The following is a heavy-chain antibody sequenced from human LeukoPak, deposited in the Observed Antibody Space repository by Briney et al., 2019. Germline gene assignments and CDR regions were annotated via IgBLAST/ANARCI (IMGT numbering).Heavy chain of an antibody. V-gene: IGHV4-39*01. J-gene: IGHJ4*02. CDR1: GRSISSSSYY. CDR3: ARDRYCSSTSCYPFDY. Sequence: PSETLSLTCTVSGRSISSSSYYWGWIRQPPGKGLEWIGSIYYSGSTYYNPSLKSRVTISVDTSKNQFSLKLSSVTAADTAVYYCARDRYCSSTSCYPFDYWGQGTLVTVSS. D-gene: IGHD2-2*01. CDR2: IYYSGST.